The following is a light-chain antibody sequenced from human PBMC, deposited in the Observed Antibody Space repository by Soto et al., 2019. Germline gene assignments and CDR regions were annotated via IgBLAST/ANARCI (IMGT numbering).Light chain of an antibody. V-gene: IGKV1-39*01. CDR1: ESVRDL. CDR3: QQSYSSPT. J-gene: IGKJ3*01. CDR2: SAS. Sequence: DIQMTQSPSSLSASVGDRVTITCRASESVRDLLNWYQQNPGKAPILLLSSASILQSGVPARFSGSGSGTDFTLTISGLHPEDFATYFCQQSYSSPTFGPGTKVDLK.